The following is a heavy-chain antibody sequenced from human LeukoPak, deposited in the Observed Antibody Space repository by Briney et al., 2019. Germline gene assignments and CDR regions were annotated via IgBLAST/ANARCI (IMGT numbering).Heavy chain of an antibody. J-gene: IGHJ3*01. CDR1: GFTFSGFW. Sequence: GALRLSCAVSGFTFSGFWMSWSRQAPGKGLEWVASINSDGSEGYYADVVKGRFTISRDNAKNSLYLQINSLRAEDTAVYYCARSSYSSSSSVWGQGTMVTVSS. CDR2: INSDGSEG. D-gene: IGHD6-6*01. V-gene: IGHV3-7*03. CDR3: ARSSYSSSSSV.